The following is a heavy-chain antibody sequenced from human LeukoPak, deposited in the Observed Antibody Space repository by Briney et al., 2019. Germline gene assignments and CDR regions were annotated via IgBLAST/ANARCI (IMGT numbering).Heavy chain of an antibody. Sequence: SETLSLICTVSGGSISSYYWSWIRQPAGKGLEWIGRIYTSGSTNYNPSLKSRVTMSVDTSKNQFSLKLSSVTAADTAVYYCARYFSQWLGNYYYYYMDVWGKWTTVTVSS. CDR2: IYTSGST. CDR1: GGSISSYY. J-gene: IGHJ6*03. D-gene: IGHD6-19*01. CDR3: ARYFSQWLGNYYYYYMDV. V-gene: IGHV4-4*07.